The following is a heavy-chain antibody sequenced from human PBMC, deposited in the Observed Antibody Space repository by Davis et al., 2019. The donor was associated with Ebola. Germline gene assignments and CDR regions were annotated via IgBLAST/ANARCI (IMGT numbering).Heavy chain of an antibody. CDR2: IYASGST. J-gene: IGHJ5*02. Sequence: PSETLSLTCSVSGGSISNYYWSWIRQPADKGLEWIGRIYASGSTNYNPSLKSRLTMSVDTSKNQFSLKLTSVTAADTAVYYCARDRRAGGSDWFDTWGQGALVTVSS. CDR3: ARDRRAGGSDWFDT. V-gene: IGHV4-4*07. D-gene: IGHD3-10*01. CDR1: GGSISNYY.